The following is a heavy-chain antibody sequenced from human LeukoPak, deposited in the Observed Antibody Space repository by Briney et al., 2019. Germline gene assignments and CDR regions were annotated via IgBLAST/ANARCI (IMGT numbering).Heavy chain of an antibody. CDR2: ISYDGSNK. J-gene: IGHJ4*02. Sequence: GGSLRLSCAASGFTFSSYGMHWVRQAPGKGLEWVAVISYDGSNKYYADSVKGRFTISRDNSKNTLYLQMNSLRAEDTAVYYCAKVDYHDSSAEAYYFDYWGQGTLVTVSS. D-gene: IGHD3-22*01. CDR1: GFTFSSYG. CDR3: AKVDYHDSSAEAYYFDY. V-gene: IGHV3-30*18.